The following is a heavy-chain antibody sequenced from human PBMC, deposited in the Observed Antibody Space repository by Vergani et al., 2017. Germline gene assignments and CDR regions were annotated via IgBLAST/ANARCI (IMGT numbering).Heavy chain of an antibody. CDR1: GGSFSGYY. Sequence: QVQLQQWGAGLLKPSETLSLTCAVSGGSFSGYYWSWIRPPPGRGVEWGGEINHCGSTNYNPSLKSRVTIAVDTSKDQFSLKLSSVTAADTAVYYCARGPGAVVVDNWFDPWGQGTLVTVSS. D-gene: IGHD2-15*01. J-gene: IGHJ5*02. CDR2: INHCGST. V-gene: IGHV4-34*01. CDR3: ARGPGAVVVDNWFDP.